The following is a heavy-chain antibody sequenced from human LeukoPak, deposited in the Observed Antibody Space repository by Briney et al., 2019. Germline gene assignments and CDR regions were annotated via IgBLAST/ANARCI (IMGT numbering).Heavy chain of an antibody. D-gene: IGHD3-10*01. Sequence: PSETLSLTCTVSGGSISSGGYYWSWIRQHPGKGLEWIGYIYYSGSTYYNPSLKSRVTISVDTSKNQFSLYLSSVTAADTAVYYCARVTSGEFADYWGQGTLVTVSS. CDR3: ARVTSGEFADY. CDR1: GGSISSGGYY. J-gene: IGHJ4*02. V-gene: IGHV4-31*03. CDR2: IYYSGST.